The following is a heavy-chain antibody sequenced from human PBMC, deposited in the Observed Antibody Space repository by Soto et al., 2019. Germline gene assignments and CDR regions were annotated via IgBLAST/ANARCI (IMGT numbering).Heavy chain of an antibody. Sequence: GGSLRLACAASGFTCSSYGMHWVRQAPGKGLEWVAVISYDGSNKYYADSVKGRFTISRDNSKNTLYLQMNSLRAEDTAVYYCATRARMPKFDYWGKGTLVTVSS. CDR3: ATRARMPKFDY. CDR2: ISYDGSNK. D-gene: IGHD2-2*01. J-gene: IGHJ4*02. V-gene: IGHV3-30*03. CDR1: GFTCSSYG.